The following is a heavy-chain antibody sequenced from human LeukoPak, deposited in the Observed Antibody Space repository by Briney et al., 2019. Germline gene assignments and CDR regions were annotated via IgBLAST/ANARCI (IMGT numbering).Heavy chain of an antibody. J-gene: IGHJ4*02. CDR3: AKSGYNRFDY. CDR2: ISGSGTTI. D-gene: IGHD5-24*01. CDR1: GFTFSSYE. Sequence: GGSLRLSCAASGFTFSSYEMNWVRQAPGKGLEWVSYISGSGTTIYYADSVKGRFTISRDNAKNSLYLQMNSLRAEDTAVYYCAKSGYNRFDYWGQGILVTVSS. V-gene: IGHV3-48*03.